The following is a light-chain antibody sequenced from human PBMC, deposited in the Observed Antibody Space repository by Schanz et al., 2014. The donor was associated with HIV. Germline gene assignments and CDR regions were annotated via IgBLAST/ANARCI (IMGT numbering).Light chain of an antibody. Sequence: QSALTQPASVSGSPGQSITISCTGTSSDVGSYDYVSRNQQHPGKAPKLMIYDVINRPSGVSNRFSGSKSGNTASLTISGLQAEDEADYYCGSYTSSNSVIFGGGTKLTVL. CDR1: SSDVGSYDY. J-gene: IGLJ2*01. CDR3: GSYTSSNSVI. V-gene: IGLV2-14*03. CDR2: DVI.